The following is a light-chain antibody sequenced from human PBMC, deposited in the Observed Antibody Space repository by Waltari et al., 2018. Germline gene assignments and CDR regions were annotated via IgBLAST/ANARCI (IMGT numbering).Light chain of an antibody. Sequence: QSALTQPASVSGSPGQAIIISCTGTGSDVGGYDYVSWYQQYPGKAPRLIIYDVYNRPSGVSNRFSGSKFDNTASLTISGLQAEDESVYYCSSYTSSGVVFGGGTKLTVL. J-gene: IGLJ2*01. CDR1: GSDVGGYDY. V-gene: IGLV2-14*01. CDR3: SSYTSSGVV. CDR2: DVY.